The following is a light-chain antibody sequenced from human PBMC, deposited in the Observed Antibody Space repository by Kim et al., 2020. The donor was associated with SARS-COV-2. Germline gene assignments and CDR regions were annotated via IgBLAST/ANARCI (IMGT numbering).Light chain of an antibody. CDR2: GAS. CDR1: RCVGSSD. CDR3: QQYGSSPRT. Sequence: CPGERTTLSCRARRCVGSSDLAWYQQKPGRAPRLLICGASSSATGIPDRFSGSGSGTDVTLTISRLEPEDVAVYYCQQYGSSPRTFGQGTKVEIK. J-gene: IGKJ1*01. V-gene: IGKV3-20*01.